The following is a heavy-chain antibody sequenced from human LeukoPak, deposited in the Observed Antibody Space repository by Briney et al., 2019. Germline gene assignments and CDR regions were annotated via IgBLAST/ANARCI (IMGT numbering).Heavy chain of an antibody. V-gene: IGHV4-30-4*01. CDR3: ARDGLRSFDY. CDR1: GGSISSGDYY. D-gene: IGHD4-17*01. Sequence: SETLSLTCTVSGGSISSGDYYWSWIRQPPGKGLEWIGYIYYSGSTYYNPSLKSRVTISVDTSKNQFSLKQSSVTAADTAVYYCARDGLRSFDYWGQGTLVTVSS. J-gene: IGHJ4*02. CDR2: IYYSGST.